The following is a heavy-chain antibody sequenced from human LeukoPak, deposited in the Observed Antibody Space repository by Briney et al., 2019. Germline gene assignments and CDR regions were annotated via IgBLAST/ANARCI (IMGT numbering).Heavy chain of an antibody. J-gene: IGHJ4*02. CDR1: GFTFSSEA. D-gene: IGHD1-26*01. Sequence: GGSLRLSCAVSGFTFSSEAMGWVRQLPGGGLEWVSTISPAGGTTYYAESMKGRFTISRDNSKSTLYLQMNSLRAEDTAVYYCTSPSGTNDYWGQGTLVTVSS. CDR2: ISPAGGTT. V-gene: IGHV3-23*01. CDR3: TSPSGTNDY.